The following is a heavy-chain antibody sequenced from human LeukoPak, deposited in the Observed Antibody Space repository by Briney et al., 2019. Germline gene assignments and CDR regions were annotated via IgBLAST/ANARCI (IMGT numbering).Heavy chain of an antibody. CDR2: ISGSGGST. J-gene: IGHJ4*02. D-gene: IGHD5-12*01. Sequence: GGSLRLSCAASGFTFSSYAMNWVRQAPGKGLEWVSAISGSGGSTYYADSVKGRFTISRDNSETTLYLQMNSLRAEDTAVYYCAKGLARKYYFDYWGQGTLVTVSS. CDR1: GFTFSSYA. V-gene: IGHV3-23*01. CDR3: AKGLARKYYFDY.